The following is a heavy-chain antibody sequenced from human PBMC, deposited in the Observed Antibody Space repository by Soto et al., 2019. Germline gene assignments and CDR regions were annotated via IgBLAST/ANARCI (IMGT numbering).Heavy chain of an antibody. CDR2: ISGGGSTA. V-gene: IGHV3-23*01. Sequence: GGSLRLSCAASGFTFTSYVMSWVRQAPGKWLGWVAGISGGGSTAFYADSVKGRFTISRDNAKNTVVLQMDSLRAEDTAIYYCAKDSNKYSSSLRGRYFDYWGQGTLVTVSS. J-gene: IGHJ4*02. CDR3: AKDSNKYSSSLRGRYFDY. D-gene: IGHD3-22*01. CDR1: GFTFTSYV.